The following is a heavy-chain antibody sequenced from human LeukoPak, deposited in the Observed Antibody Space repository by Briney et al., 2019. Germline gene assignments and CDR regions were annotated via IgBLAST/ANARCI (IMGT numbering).Heavy chain of an antibody. D-gene: IGHD1-7*01. CDR3: ARQRDRLDMELPFDY. Sequence: SGPTLVKPTQTLTLTCTFSGFSLSTSVEGVGWIRQPPGKALEWLALIYGDGDKRYSPSLKSRLTITKDTSKNQVVLTMTNMDPVDTATYYCARQRDRLDMELPFDYWGQGTLVTVSS. CDR2: IYGDGDK. V-gene: IGHV2-5*02. J-gene: IGHJ4*02. CDR1: GFSLSTSVEG.